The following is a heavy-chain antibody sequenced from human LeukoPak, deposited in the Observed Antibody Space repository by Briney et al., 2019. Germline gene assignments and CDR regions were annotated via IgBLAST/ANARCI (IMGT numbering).Heavy chain of an antibody. J-gene: IGHJ4*02. CDR3: ARDLRSGGATYGQDS. D-gene: IGHD5-18*01. CDR1: GYTFSDYF. Sequence: VASVKVSCKASGYTFSDYFIHWVRQAPGQGLEWMGWIIPKSGATNYAQRFRDRVTVTSDTSTAYMDLSRLTSDDTAVYYCARDLRSGGATYGQDSWGQGTLVTVSS. CDR2: IIPKSGAT. V-gene: IGHV1-2*02.